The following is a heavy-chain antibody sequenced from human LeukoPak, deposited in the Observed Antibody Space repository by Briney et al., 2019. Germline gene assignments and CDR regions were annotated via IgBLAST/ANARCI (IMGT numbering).Heavy chain of an antibody. V-gene: IGHV4-34*01. CDR3: ARGLPYCSSTSCYPYYYYYYMDV. D-gene: IGHD2-2*01. J-gene: IGHJ6*03. Sequence: PSETLSLTCAVYGGSFSGYYWSWIRRPPGKGLEWIGEINHSGSTNYNPSLKSRVTISVGTSKNQFSLKLSSVTAADTAVYYCARGLPYCSSTSCYPYYYYYYMDVWGKGTTVTVSS. CDR1: GGSFSGYY. CDR2: INHSGST.